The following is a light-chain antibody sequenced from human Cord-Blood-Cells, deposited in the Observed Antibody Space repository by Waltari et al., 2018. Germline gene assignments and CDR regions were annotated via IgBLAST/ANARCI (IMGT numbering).Light chain of an antibody. CDR1: QSVSSY. CDR3: QQRSNWPGT. J-gene: IGKJ2*01. CDR2: DAS. V-gene: IGKV3-11*01. Sequence: EIVFTQSPATLSLSPGETATLSCRASQSVSSYFTWYQQKPGQAPRLLIYDASNRATGIPARFSGSGSGTDFTLTISSLEPEDFAVYYCQQRSNWPGTFGQGTKLEIK.